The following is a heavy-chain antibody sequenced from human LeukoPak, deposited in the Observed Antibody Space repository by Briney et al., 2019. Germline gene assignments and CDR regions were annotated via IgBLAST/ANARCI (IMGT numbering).Heavy chain of an antibody. CDR1: GFTFSSYA. J-gene: IGHJ4*02. Sequence: GGSLRLSCAASGFTFSSYAMSWVRQAPGKGLEWVSAISGSGGSTYYADSVKGRFTISRDNSKNTLYMQMNSLRAEDTAVYYCAKDGSGVAAADYYFDYWGQGTLVTVSS. CDR2: ISGSGGST. D-gene: IGHD2-15*01. V-gene: IGHV3-23*01. CDR3: AKDGSGVAAADYYFDY.